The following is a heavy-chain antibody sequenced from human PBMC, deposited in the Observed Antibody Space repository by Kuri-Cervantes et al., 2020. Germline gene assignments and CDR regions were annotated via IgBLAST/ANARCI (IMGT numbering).Heavy chain of an antibody. CDR1: GFTFSDAW. J-gene: IGHJ4*02. Sequence: GGSLRLSCAVSGFTFSDAWMSWVRQAPGKGLEWVSCISGSSSTIYYADSVRGRFTISRDNAKNSLYLQMNSLRTEDTAMYFCATNVIAVAGHDFWGQGTLVTVSS. D-gene: IGHD6-19*01. CDR3: ATNVIAVAGHDF. CDR2: ISGSSSTI. V-gene: IGHV3-48*01.